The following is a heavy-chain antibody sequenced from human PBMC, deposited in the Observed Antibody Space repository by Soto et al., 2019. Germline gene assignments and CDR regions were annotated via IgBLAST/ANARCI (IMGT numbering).Heavy chain of an antibody. J-gene: IGHJ6*02. V-gene: IGHV1-18*04. CDR1: GYTFTSYG. CDR2: ISAYNGNT. CDR3: ARDSNVDTAMVGTYYYYYGMDV. D-gene: IGHD5-18*01. Sequence: EASVKVSCKASGYTFTSYGISWVRQAPGQGLEWMGWISAYNGNTSYAQKLQGRVTMTTDTSTSTAYMELRSLRSDDTAVYYCARDSNVDTAMVGTYYYYYGMDVWGQGTTVTVSS.